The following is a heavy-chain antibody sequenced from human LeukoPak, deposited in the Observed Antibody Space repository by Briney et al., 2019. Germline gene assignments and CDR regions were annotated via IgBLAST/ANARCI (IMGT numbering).Heavy chain of an antibody. Sequence: SETLSLTCAVYGGSFSGYYWSWIRQPPGKGLEWIGEINHSGSTNYNPSLKSRVTISVDTSKNQFSLKLSSVTAADTAVYYCARQRRYDFWSGYQCNWFDPWGQGTLVTVSS. D-gene: IGHD3-3*01. J-gene: IGHJ5*02. CDR1: GGSFSGYY. CDR2: INHSGST. V-gene: IGHV4-34*01. CDR3: ARQRRYDFWSGYQCNWFDP.